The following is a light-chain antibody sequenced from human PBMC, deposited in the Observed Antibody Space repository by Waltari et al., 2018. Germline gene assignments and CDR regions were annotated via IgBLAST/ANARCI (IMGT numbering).Light chain of an antibody. CDR2: HAS. CDR3: QQYVESPAT. Sequence: EIVLTQSPGTVSLSPGDRAPFSCWASQSVPIYLAWYQQKPGQAPRLLIYHASTRATGIPDRFSGSGSGTDFSLTINRLEPEDIGMYYCQQYVESPATFGQGTKVEIK. J-gene: IGKJ1*01. V-gene: IGKV3-20*01. CDR1: QSVPIY.